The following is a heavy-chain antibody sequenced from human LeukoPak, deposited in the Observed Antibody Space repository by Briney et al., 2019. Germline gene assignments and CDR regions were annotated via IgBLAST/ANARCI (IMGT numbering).Heavy chain of an antibody. D-gene: IGHD5-18*01. Sequence: PSETLSLTCTVSGGSNSSYYWSWIRQPPGKGLEWIGYIYYSGSTNYNPSLKSRVTISVDTSKNQFSLKLSSVTAADTAVYYCARDIYSYGPFFDYWGQGTLVTVSS. J-gene: IGHJ4*02. V-gene: IGHV4-59*01. CDR2: IYYSGST. CDR1: GGSNSSYY. CDR3: ARDIYSYGPFFDY.